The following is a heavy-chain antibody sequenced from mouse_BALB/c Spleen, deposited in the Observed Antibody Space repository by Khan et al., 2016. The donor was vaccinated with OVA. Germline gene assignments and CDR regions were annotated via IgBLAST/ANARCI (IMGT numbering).Heavy chain of an antibody. Sequence: EVQLVESGPGLVKPSQSLSLTCTVTGYSITSDYACYWIRQFPGNKLEWMGYISYSGNTKYNPSLKSRVSITRDTSKNPFFLQLNTVTIEDTATYCCTRIEGRDFDYWGQGTTLTVSS. J-gene: IGHJ2*01. CDR3: TRIEGRDFDY. CDR2: ISYSGNT. CDR1: GYSITSDYA. V-gene: IGHV3-2*02.